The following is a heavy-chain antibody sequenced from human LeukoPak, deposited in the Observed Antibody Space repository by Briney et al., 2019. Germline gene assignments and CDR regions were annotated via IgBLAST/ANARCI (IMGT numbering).Heavy chain of an antibody. J-gene: IGHJ3*02. CDR1: VASARSYSYY. D-gene: IGHD4-17*01. CDR2: IHYSGST. CDR3: ARDRDYGDSGRASDI. V-gene: IGHV4-61*01. Sequence: KPSKTLSLTCLVFVASARSYSYYWTWIRQPPGKGLKWIGYIHYSGSTNYNPSLKSRVTISLDTSKNQFSLKLTSVTAADTAVYYCARDRDYGDSGRASDIWGQGTLVTVSS.